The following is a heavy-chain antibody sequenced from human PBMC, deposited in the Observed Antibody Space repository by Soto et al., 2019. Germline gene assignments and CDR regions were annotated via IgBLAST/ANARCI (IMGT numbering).Heavy chain of an antibody. V-gene: IGHV3-7*03. J-gene: IGHJ4*02. D-gene: IGHD1-26*01. CDR2: IKQDGSEK. Sequence: VGSLRLSCAASGFTFSSYWMSWVRQAPGKGLEWVANIKQDGSEKYYVDSVKGRFTISRDNAKNSLYLQMNSLRAEDTAVYYCARYKYSGSHFPHTLDYWGQGTLVTVSS. CDR1: GFTFSSYW. CDR3: ARYKYSGSHFPHTLDY.